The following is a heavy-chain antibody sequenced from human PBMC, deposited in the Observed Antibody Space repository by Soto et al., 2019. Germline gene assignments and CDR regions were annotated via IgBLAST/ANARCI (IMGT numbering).Heavy chain of an antibody. CDR1: SGSISSTNW. V-gene: IGHV4-4*02. CDR2: IYHSGST. D-gene: IGHD6-13*01. J-gene: IGHJ4*02. CDR3: ARVRYSSSYFDY. Sequence: SETLSLTCAVSSGSISSTNWWSWLRQPPGKGLEWIGEIYHSGSTNYNPSLKSRVTMSVDKSKNQFSLNLGAVTAADTAVYYCARVRYSSSYFDYWGQGTLVTVSS.